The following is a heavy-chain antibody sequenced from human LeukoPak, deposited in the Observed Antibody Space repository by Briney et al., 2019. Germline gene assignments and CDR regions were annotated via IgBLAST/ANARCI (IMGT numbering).Heavy chain of an antibody. Sequence: VASVKVSCKASGYTFTGYYMHWVRQAPGKGLEWVGGFDPEDGETIYAQKFQGRVTMAEDTSTDTAYMELSSLRSEDTAVYYCATAELQTKALYYYYGMDVWGQGTTVTVSS. CDR1: GYTFTGYY. V-gene: IGHV1-24*01. D-gene: IGHD3-3*02. J-gene: IGHJ6*02. CDR2: FDPEDGET. CDR3: ATAELQTKALYYYYGMDV.